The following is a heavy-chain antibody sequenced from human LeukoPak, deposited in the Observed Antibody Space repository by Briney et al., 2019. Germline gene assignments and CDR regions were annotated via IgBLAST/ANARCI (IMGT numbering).Heavy chain of an antibody. CDR1: GGSISSYY. Sequence: SETLSPTCTVSGGSISSYYWSWIRQPPGKGLEWIGYIYYSGSTNYNPSLKSRVTISVDTSKNQFSLKLSSVTAADTAVYYCARLRKDTAMVYYFDYWGQGTLVTVSS. J-gene: IGHJ4*02. CDR2: IYYSGST. CDR3: ARLRKDTAMVYYFDY. V-gene: IGHV4-59*08. D-gene: IGHD5-18*01.